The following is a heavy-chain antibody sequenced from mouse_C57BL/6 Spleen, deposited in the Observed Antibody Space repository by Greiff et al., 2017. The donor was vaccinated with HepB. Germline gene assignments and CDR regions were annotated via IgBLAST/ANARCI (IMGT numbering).Heavy chain of an antibody. V-gene: IGHV5-4*01. CDR2: ISDGGSYT. Sequence: EVQGVESGGGLVKPGGSLKLSCAASGFTFSSYAMSWVRQTPEKRLEWVATISDGGSYTYYPDNVKGRFTISRDNAKNNLYLQMSHLKSEDTARYYCASTSYYGSSSPLQWYFDVWGTGTTVTVSS. CDR3: ASTSYYGSSSPLQWYFDV. D-gene: IGHD1-1*01. CDR1: GFTFSSYA. J-gene: IGHJ1*03.